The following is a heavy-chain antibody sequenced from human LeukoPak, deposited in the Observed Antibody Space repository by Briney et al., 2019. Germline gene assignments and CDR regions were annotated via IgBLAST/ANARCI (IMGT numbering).Heavy chain of an antibody. CDR3: ARVQGHPPNGLDI. J-gene: IGHJ3*02. Sequence: GGSLRLSCAASGFTFSNYAMHWVRQAPGKGLVWVSRINSDGSSTSYADAVKGRFTISRDNAKNTAYLQMNSLRAEDTAVYYCARVQGHPPNGLDIWGQGTMVTVSS. CDR2: INSDGSST. D-gene: IGHD2-8*01. CDR1: GFTFSNYA. V-gene: IGHV3-74*01.